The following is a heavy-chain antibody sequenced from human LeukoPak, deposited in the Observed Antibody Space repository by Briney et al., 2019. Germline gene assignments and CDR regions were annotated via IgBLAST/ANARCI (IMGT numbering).Heavy chain of an antibody. CDR1: GASISSYY. J-gene: IGHJ4*02. V-gene: IGHV4-4*07. D-gene: IGHD4-11*01. CDR2: IYSSRS. CDR3: AREEGSAIYSNYRGVFDY. Sequence: SETLSLTCTVSGASISSYYWSWIRQPAGKRLEWIGRIYSSRSIYNPSLKSRVTMSVDTSKNQFSLQLNSVTPEDTAVYYCAREEGSAIYSNYRGVFDYWGQGTLVTVSS.